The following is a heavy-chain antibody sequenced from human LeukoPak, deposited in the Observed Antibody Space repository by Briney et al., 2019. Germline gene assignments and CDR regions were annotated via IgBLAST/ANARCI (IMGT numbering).Heavy chain of an antibody. CDR3: ARETYYYGSGSSKGFDY. J-gene: IGHJ4*02. CDR2: IYYSGST. V-gene: IGHV4-59*01. CDR1: GGSISSYY. D-gene: IGHD3-10*01. Sequence: SETLSLTCTVSGGSISSYYWSWIRQPPGEGLEWIGYIYYSGSTNYNPSLKSRVTISVDTSKNQFSLKLSSVTAADTAVYYCARETYYYGSGSSKGFDYWGQGTLVIVSS.